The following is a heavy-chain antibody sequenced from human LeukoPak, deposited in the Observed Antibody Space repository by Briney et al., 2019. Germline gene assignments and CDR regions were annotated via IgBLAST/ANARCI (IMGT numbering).Heavy chain of an antibody. D-gene: IGHD2-15*01. Sequence: SETLSLTCTVSSGSISSYYWSWIRQPPGKGLEWIGYIYYSGSTNYNPSLKSRVTISVDTSKNQFSLKLSSVTAADTAVYYCARAATRYCSGGSCYRYRTYWYFDLWGRGTLVTVSS. CDR2: IYYSGST. J-gene: IGHJ2*01. V-gene: IGHV4-59*01. CDR3: ARAATRYCSGGSCYRYRTYWYFDL. CDR1: SGSISSYY.